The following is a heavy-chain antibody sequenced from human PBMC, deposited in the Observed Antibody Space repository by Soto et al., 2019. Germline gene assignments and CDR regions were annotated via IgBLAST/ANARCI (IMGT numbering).Heavy chain of an antibody. CDR3: AREAGPDRWFDP. CDR1: GASISSYF. Sequence: PSETLYLTCTVSGASISSYFWTWIRQPAGKGLDWIGRISTSGTTNYNPSLKSRVTMSLDTSKNHFSLNLSSVTAADTAVYYCAREAGPDRWFDPWGQGTLVTVSS. D-gene: IGHD6-19*01. J-gene: IGHJ5*02. V-gene: IGHV4-4*07. CDR2: ISTSGTT.